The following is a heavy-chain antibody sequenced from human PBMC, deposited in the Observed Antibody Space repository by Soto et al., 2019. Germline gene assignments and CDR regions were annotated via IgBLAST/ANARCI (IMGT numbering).Heavy chain of an antibody. CDR2: MNPNSGNT. D-gene: IGHD6-19*01. J-gene: IGHJ5*02. Sequence: VKVSCKASGYTFTSYDINWVRQATGQGLEWMGWMNPNSGNTGYAQKFQGRVTMTRNTSISTAYMELSSLRSEDTAVYYCATLAVHSSGWYFWWFDPWGQGTLVTVSS. CDR1: GYTFTSYD. V-gene: IGHV1-8*01. CDR3: ATLAVHSSGWYFWWFDP.